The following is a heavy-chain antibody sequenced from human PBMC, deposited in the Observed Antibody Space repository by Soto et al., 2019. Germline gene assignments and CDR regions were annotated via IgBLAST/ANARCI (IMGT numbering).Heavy chain of an antibody. CDR3: ALDGLQFVPNSENFDI. CDR1: GYTFRHYG. J-gene: IGHJ3*02. D-gene: IGHD6-6*01. Sequence: QVQLLQSGPEVKNPGASVKLSCKASGYTFRHYGINWVRQAPGQGLEWMGWISAYNGDTNYAQNFQGIVTLATETPTSTAYLELRSLKSDDAAMYYCALDGLQFVPNSENFDIGGQGTTVTGSS. CDR2: ISAYNGDT. V-gene: IGHV1-18*01.